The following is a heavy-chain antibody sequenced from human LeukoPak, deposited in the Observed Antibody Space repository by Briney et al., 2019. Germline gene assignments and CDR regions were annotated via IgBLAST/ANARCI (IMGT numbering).Heavy chain of an antibody. CDR3: ARVAGGGSYYSAFDI. Sequence: GGSLRLSCAASGFTFSSYAMHWVRQAPGKGLEWVAVTSYDGSNKYYADSVKGRFTISRDNSKNTLYLQMNSLRAEDTAVYYCARVAGGGSYYSAFDIWGQGTMVTVSS. V-gene: IGHV3-30-3*01. CDR2: TSYDGSNK. D-gene: IGHD1-26*01. J-gene: IGHJ3*02. CDR1: GFTFSSYA.